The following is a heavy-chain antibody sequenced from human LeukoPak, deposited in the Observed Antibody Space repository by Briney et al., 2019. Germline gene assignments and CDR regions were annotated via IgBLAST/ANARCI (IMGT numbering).Heavy chain of an antibody. CDR2: IYYSGST. D-gene: IGHD3-10*01. CDR3: ARTLPGPYGSGLRPPYFDL. Sequence: SETLSLTCTVSGGSISSSSYYWGWIRQPPGKGLEWIGSIYYSGSTNFNPSLKSRVTISVDTSKNHFSLQLSSVTAADTAVYYCARTLPGPYGSGLRPPYFDLWGRGTLVTVSS. V-gene: IGHV4-39*07. J-gene: IGHJ2*01. CDR1: GGSISSSSYY.